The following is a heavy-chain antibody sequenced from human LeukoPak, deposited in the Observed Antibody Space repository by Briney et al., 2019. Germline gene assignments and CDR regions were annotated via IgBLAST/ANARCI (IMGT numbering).Heavy chain of an antibody. CDR3: ARTGGLYCSSTSCFEDY. V-gene: IGHV3-21*01. CDR1: GFTFSSYS. CDR2: ISSSSSYI. Sequence: GGSLRLSCAASGFTFSSYSMTWVRQAPGKGLEWVSSISSSSSYIYYADSVKGRFTISRDNAKNSLYLQMNSLRAEDTAVYYCARTGGLYCSSTSCFEDYWGQGTLVTVSS. J-gene: IGHJ4*02. D-gene: IGHD2-2*01.